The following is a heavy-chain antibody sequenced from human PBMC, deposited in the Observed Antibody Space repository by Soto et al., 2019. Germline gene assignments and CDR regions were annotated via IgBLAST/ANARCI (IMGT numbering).Heavy chain of an antibody. CDR2: INPNSGGT. D-gene: IGHD5-18*01. Sequence: ASLKVSCTASGYAFTGYYMHWVRQAPGQGLEWMGWINPNSGGTNYAQKFRGRVTMTRDTSISTAYMELSRLRSDDTAVYYCARETAMVMWSVWGQGTLVTVSS. V-gene: IGHV1-2*02. CDR3: ARETAMVMWSV. CDR1: GYAFTGYY. J-gene: IGHJ4*02.